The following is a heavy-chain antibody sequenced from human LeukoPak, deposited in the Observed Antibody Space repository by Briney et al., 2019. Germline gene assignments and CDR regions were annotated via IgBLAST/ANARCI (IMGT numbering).Heavy chain of an antibody. CDR3: ARGGVVPAAIGAFDI. Sequence: ASVKVSCMASGYTFTSYDINWVRQATGQGLEWMGWMNPNSGNTGYAQKFQGRVTITRNTSISTAYMELSSLRSEDTAVYYCARGGVVPAAIGAFDIWGQGTMVTVSS. J-gene: IGHJ3*02. V-gene: IGHV1-8*03. CDR2: MNPNSGNT. D-gene: IGHD2-2*02. CDR1: GYTFTSYD.